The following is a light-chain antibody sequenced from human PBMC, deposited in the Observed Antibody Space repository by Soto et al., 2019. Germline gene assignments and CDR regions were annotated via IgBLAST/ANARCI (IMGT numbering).Light chain of an antibody. Sequence: SVLTQPPSVSAAPGQKVTISCSGGSSNIGKNYVSWYQQFPGSAPKLLIYDNNKRPSGIPDRFSGSKSGSSATLAITGLQTGDEADYYCGSWDASLRAEVFGGGTKLTVL. V-gene: IGLV1-51*01. CDR3: GSWDASLRAEV. J-gene: IGLJ3*02. CDR1: SSNIGKNY. CDR2: DNN.